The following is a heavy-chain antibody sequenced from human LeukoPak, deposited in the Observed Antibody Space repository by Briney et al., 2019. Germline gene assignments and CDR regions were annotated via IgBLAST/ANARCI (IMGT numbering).Heavy chain of an antibody. J-gene: IGHJ4*02. CDR2: INPNSGAT. Sequence: ASVKVSCKASGYNLNGYYMHWVRQAPGQGLEWMGWINPNSGATNFAQNFQDRVTMTRDTSISTVYMELSRLRSDDTAVYYRARDRGSGGWYGLDFDYWGQGTLVTVSS. D-gene: IGHD6-19*01. CDR3: ARDRGSGGWYGLDFDY. CDR1: GYNLNGYY. V-gene: IGHV1-2*02.